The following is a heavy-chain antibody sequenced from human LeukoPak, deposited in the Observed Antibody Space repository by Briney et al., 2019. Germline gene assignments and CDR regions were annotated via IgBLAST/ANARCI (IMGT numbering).Heavy chain of an antibody. J-gene: IGHJ4*02. CDR1: GGTFSSYT. CDR2: IIPILGIA. D-gene: IGHD1-26*01. CDR3: AAVRMSGSYSDDY. Sequence: SVKVSCKASGGTFSSYTISWVRQAPGQGLEWMGRIIPILGIANYAQKFQERVTITRDMSTSTAYMELSSLRSEDTAVYYCAAVRMSGSYSDDYWGQGTLVTVSS. V-gene: IGHV1-69*02.